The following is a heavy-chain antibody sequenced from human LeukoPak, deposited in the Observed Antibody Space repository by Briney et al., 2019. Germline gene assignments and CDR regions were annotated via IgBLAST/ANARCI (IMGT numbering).Heavy chain of an antibody. CDR1: GFPFSDAW. D-gene: IGHD6-25*01. CDR3: TTSPDLAATFDY. Sequence: GGSLRLSCAASGFPFSDAWMSWVRQTPGEGLEWVGRIKSKTDGGTTDYTAPMKGRFTISRDDSKNTLYLEMNSLKTEDTGVYYCTTSPDLAATFDYWGQGILVSVSS. J-gene: IGHJ4*02. CDR2: IKSKTDGGTT. V-gene: IGHV3-15*01.